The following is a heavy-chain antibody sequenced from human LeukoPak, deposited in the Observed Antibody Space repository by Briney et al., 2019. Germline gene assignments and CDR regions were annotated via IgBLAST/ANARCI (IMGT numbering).Heavy chain of an antibody. CDR1: GFTFSNYW. J-gene: IGHJ4*02. Sequence: GGSLRLSCAASGFTFSNYWMHWVRQAPGKGLVRVSRINSDGSSTSYADSVKGRFTISRDNAKNTLYLQMNSLRAEDTAVYYCARGRRSYYFDYWGQGTLVTVSS. CDR3: ARGRRSYYFDY. V-gene: IGHV3-74*01. CDR2: INSDGSST.